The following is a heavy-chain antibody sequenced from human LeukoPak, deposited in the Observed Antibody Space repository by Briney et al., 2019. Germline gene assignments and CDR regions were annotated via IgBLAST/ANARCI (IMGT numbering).Heavy chain of an antibody. V-gene: IGHV3-23*01. J-gene: IGHJ4*02. CDR1: GFTFNNYA. CDR3: AKDLDSSGYYYFDY. D-gene: IGHD3-22*01. Sequence: GGSLRLSCAGSGFTFNNYAMSWVRQTPRKGLEWVSGISISGDGTYYADSVKGRFTISRDNSKNTLYLQMYSLRAEDTAVYYCAKDLDSSGYYYFDYWGQGTLVTVSS. CDR2: ISISGDGT.